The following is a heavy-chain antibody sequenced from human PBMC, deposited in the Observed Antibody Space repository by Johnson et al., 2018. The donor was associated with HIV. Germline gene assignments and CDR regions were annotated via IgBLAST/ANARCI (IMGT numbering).Heavy chain of an antibody. V-gene: IGHV3-66*01. J-gene: IGHJ3*02. Sequence: VQLVESGGGLVQPGGSLRLSCAASGFTVSSNYMSWVRQAPGKGLEWVSIVYSGGNTYYTDSVKGRFTISRDNSKNTLYLQMNSLRAEDTAVYYCAKDIMPGSSSWVLPLDAFDIWGQGTMVTVSS. D-gene: IGHD6-13*01. CDR3: AKDIMPGSSSWVLPLDAFDI. CDR2: VYSGGNT. CDR1: GFTVSSNY.